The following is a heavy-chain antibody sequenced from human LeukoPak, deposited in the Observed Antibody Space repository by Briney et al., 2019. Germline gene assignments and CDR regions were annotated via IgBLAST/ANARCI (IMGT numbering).Heavy chain of an antibody. D-gene: IGHD3-16*01. CDR3: AKDGSWGDYYFYFYIDV. CDR2: ISASGHYT. Sequence: GGSLRLSCEVSGFTFGNSAMSWVRQAPGNGLEWISGISASGHYTYTEDSLKGRFTISRDNSKNTLYLQMNSLRAEDTALYYCAKDGSWGDYYFYFYIDVWGKGTTVTVSS. CDR1: GFTFGNSA. J-gene: IGHJ6*03. V-gene: IGHV3-23*01.